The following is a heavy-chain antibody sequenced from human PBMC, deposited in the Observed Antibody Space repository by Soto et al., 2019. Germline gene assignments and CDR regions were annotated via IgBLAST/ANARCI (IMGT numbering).Heavy chain of an antibody. V-gene: IGHV1-8*01. D-gene: IGHD1-1*01. CDR2: MNPNSGNT. Sequence: QVQLVQSGAEVKKPGASVKVSCKASGSTFTSYDINWVRQATGQGLEWMGWMNPNSGNTGYAQKFQGRGTMNRNTSLTTAYMELSSLRSEYTAVYYCAREMTTRGMDAWGQGTTVTVSS. J-gene: IGHJ6*02. CDR3: AREMTTRGMDA. CDR1: GSTFTSYD.